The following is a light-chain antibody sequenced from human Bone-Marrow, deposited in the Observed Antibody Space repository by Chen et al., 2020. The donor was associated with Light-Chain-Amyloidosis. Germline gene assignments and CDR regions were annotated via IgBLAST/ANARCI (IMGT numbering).Light chain of an antibody. CDR3: MQGIEFPHT. CDR2: TVS. CDR1: QSLLDSDDGNTY. Sequence: DIVMTQTPLSLPVTPGEPASISCRSSQSLLDSDDGNTYLDWYLQKPGQSPQLLIYTVSYRASGVPDRFSGSGSDTDFKLKISRVEVEDVGVYFCMQGIEFPHTFGQGTKLEIK. J-gene: IGKJ2*01. V-gene: IGKV2-40*01.